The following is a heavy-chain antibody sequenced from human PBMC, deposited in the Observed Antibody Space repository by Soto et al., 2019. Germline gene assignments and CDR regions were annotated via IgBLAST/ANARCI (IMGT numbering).Heavy chain of an antibody. J-gene: IGHJ4*02. D-gene: IGHD5-12*01. CDR3: AKDKEVATIGGAFDY. Sequence: EVQLLESGGGLVQPGGSLRLSCAASGITFSSYAMNWVRQAPGKGLEWVSVISNRGDTTYYADSVKGRFTISRDNSKNTLYLQRNSLRAEDTGMYYCAKDKEVATIGGAFDYWGQGTLLPVSS. V-gene: IGHV3-23*01. CDR1: GITFSSYA. CDR2: ISNRGDTT.